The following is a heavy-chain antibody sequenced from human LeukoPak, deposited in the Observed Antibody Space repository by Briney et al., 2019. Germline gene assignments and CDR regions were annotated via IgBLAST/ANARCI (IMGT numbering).Heavy chain of an antibody. CDR3: ARVAEAAAFDS. CDR2: IRRDGSET. D-gene: IGHD6-13*01. CDR1: GFTFSNYW. V-gene: IGHV3-7*01. Sequence: GGSLRLSCAASGFTFSNYWMTWVRRAPGKGLEWVANIRRDGSETHYVDSVMGRFTISRDNAKNSLYLQMNSLKPEDTAVYYCARVAEAAAFDSWGQGTLVTVSS. J-gene: IGHJ4*02.